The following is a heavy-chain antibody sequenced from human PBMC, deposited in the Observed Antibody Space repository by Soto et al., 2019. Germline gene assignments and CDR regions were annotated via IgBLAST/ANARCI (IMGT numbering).Heavy chain of an antibody. CDR3: ARGSIGGSFDI. V-gene: IGHV4-34*01. CDR2: INHSGRT. Sequence: QVQLQQWGAGLLKPSETLSLTCAVYGGSFDGYYWSWIRQPPGKGLEWIVEINHSGRTNYNPSLTSRVTISVGTSKNQFSLNLTSVTAADTAVYYCARGSIGGSFDIWGQGTMDTVSS. D-gene: IGHD2-15*01. CDR1: GGSFDGYY. J-gene: IGHJ3*02.